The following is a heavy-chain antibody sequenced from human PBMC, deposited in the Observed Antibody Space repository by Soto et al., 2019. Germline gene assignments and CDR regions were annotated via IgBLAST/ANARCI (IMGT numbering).Heavy chain of an antibody. D-gene: IGHD6-19*01. V-gene: IGHV3-9*01. Sequence: EVQLVESGGGLVQPGRSLRLSCAASGFTFDDYAMHWVRQAPGKGLEWVSGISWNSGSIGYADSVKGRFTISRDNAKNSLYLQMNSLRAEDTALHYCAKDNSLSRWSGFDYWGQGTLVTVSS. CDR1: GFTFDDYA. CDR3: AKDNSLSRWSGFDY. J-gene: IGHJ4*02. CDR2: ISWNSGSI.